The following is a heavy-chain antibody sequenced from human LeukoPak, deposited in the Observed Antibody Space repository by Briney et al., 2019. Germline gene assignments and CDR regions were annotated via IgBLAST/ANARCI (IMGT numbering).Heavy chain of an antibody. J-gene: IGHJ3*02. Sequence: SETLSLTCTVSGYSISSGYYWGWIRQPPGKGLEWIGSIYHSGRTYYNPSLKSRVTISVDTSKNQFSLKLSSVTAADTAVYYCARGGSGRAFDIWGQGTMVTVSS. CDR2: IYHSGRT. CDR3: ARGGSGRAFDI. V-gene: IGHV4-38-2*02. CDR1: GYSISSGYY. D-gene: IGHD3-10*01.